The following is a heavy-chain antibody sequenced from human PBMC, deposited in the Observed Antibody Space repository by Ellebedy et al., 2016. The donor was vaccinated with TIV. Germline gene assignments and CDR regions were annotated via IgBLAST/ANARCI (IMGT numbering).Heavy chain of an antibody. CDR2: INPSGGSS. Sequence: ASVKVSYKASGYTFTSYYMYWVRQAPGQGLEWMGIINPSGGSSNYAQKFQGRVTMTRDPSTSTVYMELSSLRSEDTAVYYCARGDKYYYDSSGYYYTYWGQGTLVTVSS. D-gene: IGHD3-22*01. V-gene: IGHV1-46*01. J-gene: IGHJ4*02. CDR1: GYTFTSYY. CDR3: ARGDKYYYDSSGYYYTY.